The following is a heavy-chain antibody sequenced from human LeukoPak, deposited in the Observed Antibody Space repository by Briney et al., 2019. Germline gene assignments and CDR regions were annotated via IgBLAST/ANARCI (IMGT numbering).Heavy chain of an antibody. CDR3: ARARSRGGSCYSDY. V-gene: IGHV4-34*01. CDR2: INHSGST. J-gene: IGHJ4*02. CDR1: GGSFSGYY. D-gene: IGHD2-15*01. Sequence: SETLSLTCAVYGGSFSGYYWSWIRQPPGKGLEWIGEINHSGSTNYNPSLKSRVTISVDTSKNQFSLKLSSVTAADTAVYYCARARSRGGSCYSDYWGQGTLVTVSS.